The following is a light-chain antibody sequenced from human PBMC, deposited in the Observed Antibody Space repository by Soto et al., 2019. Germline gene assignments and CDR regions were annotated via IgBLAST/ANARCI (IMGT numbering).Light chain of an antibody. CDR1: SSDVGTYKY. CDR2: EVS. CDR3: SSYTSRSTPV. V-gene: IGLV2-14*01. J-gene: IGLJ2*01. Sequence: ALTQPASVSGSPGQSITISCTGTSSDVGTYKYVSWYQQLPGKAPKLMIYEVSNRPSGVSNRFSGSKSGNTASLTISELQAEDEADYYCSSYTSRSTPVFGGGTKVTVL.